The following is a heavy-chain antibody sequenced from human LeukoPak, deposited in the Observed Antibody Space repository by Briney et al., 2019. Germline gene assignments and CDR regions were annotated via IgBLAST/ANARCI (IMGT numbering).Heavy chain of an antibody. CDR3: AKDRGSGWYHYFDY. J-gene: IGHJ4*02. CDR2: IRYDGSNK. Sequence: PGGSLRLSCAASGFTFSSYGMHWVRQAPGKGLEWVAFIRYDGSNKYYADSVKGRFTISRDNSKNTLYLQMNSLRAEDTAVYYCAKDRGSGWYHYFDYWGQGTLVTVSS. CDR1: GFTFSSYG. V-gene: IGHV3-30*02. D-gene: IGHD6-19*01.